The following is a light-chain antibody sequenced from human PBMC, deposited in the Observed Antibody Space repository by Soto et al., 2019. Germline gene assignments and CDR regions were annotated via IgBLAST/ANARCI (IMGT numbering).Light chain of an antibody. J-gene: IGKJ1*01. V-gene: IGKV4-1*01. CDR1: QSVLHSSTNNSY. CDR2: WAS. Sequence: DIVMTQSPDSLAVSLGERSTINCKSSQSVLHSSTNNSYLGWHQQKPGQPPKMLFYWASTRESGVPDRFSGSGSGTDFTLTISSVQAEDVAVYFCQHYSEIPRTFDQGTKVEIK. CDR3: QHYSEIPRT.